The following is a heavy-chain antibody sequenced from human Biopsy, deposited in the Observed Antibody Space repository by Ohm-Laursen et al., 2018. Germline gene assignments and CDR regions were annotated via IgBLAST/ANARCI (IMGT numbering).Heavy chain of an antibody. CDR1: GGSFTGHY. J-gene: IGHJ1*01. D-gene: IGHD4-23*01. CDR3: ARGSNEYGGLYFPH. CDR2: ISHTGYT. Sequence: SDTLSLTCPVSGGSFTGHYWTWIRQPPGKGLEWIGHISHTGYTSYKSSLKSRVTISLDTSRKHFSLRLTSLAAADMAVYYCARGSNEYGGLYFPHWGQGTLVTVSS. V-gene: IGHV4-59*11.